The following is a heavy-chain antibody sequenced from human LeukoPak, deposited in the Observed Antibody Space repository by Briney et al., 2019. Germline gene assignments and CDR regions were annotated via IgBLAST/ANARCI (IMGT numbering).Heavy chain of an antibody. Sequence: GGSLRLSCAASGFTFSDYYMSWIRQTPGKGLEWISYISSSGGTIYYAASVRGRFTISRDNAKNSLYLQMNSLRAEDTAVYYCAVGRLYYYDSSGYYQGYFQHWGQGTLVTVSS. V-gene: IGHV3-11*01. J-gene: IGHJ1*01. CDR2: ISSSGGTI. CDR3: AVGRLYYYDSSGYYQGYFQH. CDR1: GFTFSDYY. D-gene: IGHD3-22*01.